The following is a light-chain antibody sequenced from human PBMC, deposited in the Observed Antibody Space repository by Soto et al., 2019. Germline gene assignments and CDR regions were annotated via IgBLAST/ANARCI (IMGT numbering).Light chain of an antibody. V-gene: IGKV3-20*01. CDR3: QQYGSSPTT. Sequence: EIVLTQSPGTLSLSPGERATLSCRASQTVLNNYLTWYQQKPGQAPRRLIFGASIRATGIPDRFSGSGSGTDFTLTISRLEPEDFAVHYCQQYGSSPTTFGQGTKVDIK. CDR2: GAS. CDR1: QTVLNNY. J-gene: IGKJ1*01.